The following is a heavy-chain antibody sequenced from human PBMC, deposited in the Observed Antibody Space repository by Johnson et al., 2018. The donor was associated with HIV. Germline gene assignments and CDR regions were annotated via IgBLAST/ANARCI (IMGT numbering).Heavy chain of an antibody. Sequence: VQLVESGGGLVKPGGSLRLSCAASGFTFSNAWMSWVRQAPGKGLEWVGRIKIKTDGGTTDYAAPVKGRFIISRDDSKNTLYLQMNSLITEDTAVYFCTTVMAHVVPVLFDIWGQGTMVTVSS. J-gene: IGHJ3*02. CDR3: TTVMAHVVPVLFDI. V-gene: IGHV3-15*01. CDR1: GFTFSNAW. CDR2: IKIKTDGGTT. D-gene: IGHD2-21*01.